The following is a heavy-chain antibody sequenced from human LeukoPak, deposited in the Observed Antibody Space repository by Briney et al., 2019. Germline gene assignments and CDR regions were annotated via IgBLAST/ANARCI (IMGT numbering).Heavy chain of an antibody. V-gene: IGHV4-59*06. D-gene: IGHD5-12*01. CDR3: ARWGNSGYASGYFDY. CDR1: GFTFSSYS. J-gene: IGHJ4*02. Sequence: PGGSLRLSCAASGFTFSSYSMNWVRQHPGKGLEWIGYIYYSGSTYYNPSLKSRLTISVDTSKNQFSLKLSSVTAADTAVYYCARWGNSGYASGYFDYWGQGTLVTVSS. CDR2: IYYSGST.